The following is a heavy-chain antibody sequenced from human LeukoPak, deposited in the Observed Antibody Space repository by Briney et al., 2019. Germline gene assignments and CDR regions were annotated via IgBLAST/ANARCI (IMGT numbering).Heavy chain of an antibody. D-gene: IGHD6-13*01. CDR2: INPNSGGT. J-gene: IGHJ5*02. V-gene: IGHV1-2*06. CDR1: GYTFAAFY. CDR3: ARGYSSSWLDN. Sequence: GASVEVSCTASGYTFAAFYMHWVRQAPGQGLEWMGRINPNSGGTKYAQKFQGRVTMTTDTSINTAYLELSRLRSDDTAVYYCARGYSSSWLDNWGQGTLVTVSS.